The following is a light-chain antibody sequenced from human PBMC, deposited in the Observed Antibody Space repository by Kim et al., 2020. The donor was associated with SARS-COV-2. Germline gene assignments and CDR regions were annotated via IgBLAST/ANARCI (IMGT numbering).Light chain of an antibody. V-gene: IGKV3-15*01. CDR2: GAS. CDR3: QQYNIWRT. J-gene: IGKJ1*01. Sequence: SVSRGERATLSGRASQSVSSKLAWYQQRPGQAPRLLIYGASTRAPGIPARFSASGSVTEFTLVIGSLQPEDFAVYYCQQYNIWRTFGQGTKVDIK. CDR1: QSVSSK.